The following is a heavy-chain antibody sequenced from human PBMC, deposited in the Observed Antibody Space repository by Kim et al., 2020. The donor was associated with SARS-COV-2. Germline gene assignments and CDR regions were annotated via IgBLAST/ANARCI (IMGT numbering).Heavy chain of an antibody. CDR3: ARVATMIVVTAVDYYGMDV. V-gene: IGHV4-59*01. J-gene: IGHJ6*02. Sequence: SRVTISVDTSKNQFSLKLSSVTAADTAVYYCARVATMIVVTAVDYYGMDVWGQGTTVTVSS. D-gene: IGHD3-22*01.